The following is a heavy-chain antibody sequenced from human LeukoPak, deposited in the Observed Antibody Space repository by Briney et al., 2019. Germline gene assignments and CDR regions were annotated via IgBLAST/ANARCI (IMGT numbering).Heavy chain of an antibody. CDR2: IYYSGST. D-gene: IGHD3-10*01. J-gene: IGHJ2*01. Sequence: KSSETLSLTCTVSGGSISSYYWSWIRQPPGKGLEWIGYIYYSGSTNYNPSLKSRVTISVDTSKNQFSLKLSSVTAADTAVYYCARVSVTMVRGVPPPYWYFDLWGRGTLVTVSS. V-gene: IGHV4-59*01. CDR3: ARVSVTMVRGVPPPYWYFDL. CDR1: GGSISSYY.